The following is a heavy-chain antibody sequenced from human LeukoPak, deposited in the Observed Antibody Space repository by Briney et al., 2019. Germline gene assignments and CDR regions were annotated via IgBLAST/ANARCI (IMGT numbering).Heavy chain of an antibody. CDR3: AARYCSGGSCRDPFDY. J-gene: IGHJ4*02. Sequence: GASVKVSCKASGYTFTGYYMHWVRQAPGQGLEWVGWINPNSGVTNYAQEFQGRVTLTRDTSISTAYMELNRLRSDDTAVYYCAARYCSGGSCRDPFDYWGQGTLVTVSS. V-gene: IGHV1-2*02. CDR1: GYTFTGYY. D-gene: IGHD2-15*01. CDR2: INPNSGVT.